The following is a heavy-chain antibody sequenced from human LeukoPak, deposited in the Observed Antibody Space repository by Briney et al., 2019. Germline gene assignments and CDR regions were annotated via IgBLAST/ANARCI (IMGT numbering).Heavy chain of an antibody. V-gene: IGHV3-30*18. CDR3: AKWNSGSHYYDYFDY. D-gene: IGHD3-22*01. CDR1: GFTFSSYG. Sequence: GGSLRLSCAASGFTFSSYGMHWVRQAPGKGLEWVAVISYDGSNKYYADSVRGRFTISRDNSKNTLYLQMNSLRAEDTAVYYCAKWNSGSHYYDYFDYWGQGTLVTVSS. CDR2: ISYDGSNK. J-gene: IGHJ4*02.